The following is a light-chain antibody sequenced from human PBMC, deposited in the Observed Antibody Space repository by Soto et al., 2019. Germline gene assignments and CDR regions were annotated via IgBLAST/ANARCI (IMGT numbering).Light chain of an antibody. CDR3: QQRSNWPLT. J-gene: IGKJ3*01. CDR1: QSVSSY. V-gene: IGKV3-11*01. CDR2: DAS. Sequence: EIVLTQSPATLSRSPGERATLSCRASQSVSSYLAWYQQKPGQAPRLLIYDASNRATGIPARFSGSGSGTDFTLTISSLEPEDFAVYYCQQRSNWPLTFGPGTKVDIK.